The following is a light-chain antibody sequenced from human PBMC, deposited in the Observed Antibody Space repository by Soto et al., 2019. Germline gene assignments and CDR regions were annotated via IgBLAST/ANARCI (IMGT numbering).Light chain of an antibody. CDR2: EVS. CDR3: SSYSGTNYHYV. V-gene: IGLV2-8*01. CDR1: SSDVGGYNY. Sequence: QSVVTQPPSASGSFGQSVTISCTGTSSDVGGYNYVSWYQQHPGKAPKLMIYEVSERPSGVPDRFSGSKSGNTASLTVSGLQADDEADYYCSSYSGTNYHYVFGTGTKVTVL. J-gene: IGLJ1*01.